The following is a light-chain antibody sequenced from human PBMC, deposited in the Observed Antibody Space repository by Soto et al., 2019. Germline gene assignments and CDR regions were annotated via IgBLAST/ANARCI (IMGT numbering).Light chain of an antibody. Sequence: EIVMTQSPTTLSVSPGERATLSCWASQSVTTNLAWFQQKPGQAPRLLIYGASTRATGVPARFSGSGSGTQFTLTISSLQSEDSAVYYCQQYHKWPPKTFGQGTKVEIK. CDR3: QQYHKWPPKT. CDR1: QSVTTN. CDR2: GAS. J-gene: IGKJ1*01. V-gene: IGKV3-15*01.